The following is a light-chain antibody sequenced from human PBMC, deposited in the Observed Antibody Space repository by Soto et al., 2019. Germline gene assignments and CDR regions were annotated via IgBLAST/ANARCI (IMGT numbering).Light chain of an antibody. V-gene: IGKV1-39*01. CDR3: QQSYRNPRT. CDR1: QSISSY. J-gene: IGKJ4*01. CDR2: GAS. Sequence: VHMTLSPSSLSASVGNRVTITCRASQSISSYLNWYQQTQGKAPNLLIYGASTLQSGVPSRFSGSGYGTDFNLTISSLQPEDFATYYCQQSYRNPRTFGGGTKVDIK.